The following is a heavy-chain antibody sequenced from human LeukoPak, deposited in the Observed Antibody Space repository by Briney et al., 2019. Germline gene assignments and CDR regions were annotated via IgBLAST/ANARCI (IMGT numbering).Heavy chain of an antibody. CDR2: INHSGST. D-gene: IGHD5-18*01. V-gene: IGHV4-39*07. Sequence: SETLSLTCTVSGGSISSGDYYWSWIRQPPGKGLEWIGEINHSGSTNYNPSLKSRVTISVDTSKNQFSLKLSSVTAADTAVYYCARGSWFGYSYGYWYWGQGTLVTVSS. J-gene: IGHJ4*02. CDR1: GGSISSGDYY. CDR3: ARGSWFGYSYGYWY.